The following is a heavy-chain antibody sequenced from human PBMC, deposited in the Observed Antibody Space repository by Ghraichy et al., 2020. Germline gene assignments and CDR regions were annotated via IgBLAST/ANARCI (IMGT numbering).Heavy chain of an antibody. CDR1: GGSFSGYY. V-gene: IGHV4-34*01. Sequence: SETLSLTCAVYGGSFSGYYWSWIRQPPGKGLEWIGEINHSGSTNYNPSLKSRVTISVDTSKNQFSLKLSSVTAADTAVYYCARGANTFVYWGQGTLVTVSS. CDR2: INHSGST. D-gene: IGHD2/OR15-2a*01. CDR3: ARGANTFVY. J-gene: IGHJ4*02.